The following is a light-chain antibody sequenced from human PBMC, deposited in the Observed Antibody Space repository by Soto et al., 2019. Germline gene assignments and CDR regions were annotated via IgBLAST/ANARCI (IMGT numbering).Light chain of an antibody. J-gene: IGKJ1*01. CDR3: VQFSHFPRT. V-gene: IGKV2-24*01. CDR2: QIS. Sequence: DLVLTQTPLSSPVTLGQPASISCRSSQSLVYSDGNTYLSWLQQRPGQPPRLLIYQISNRFSGVPDRFGGSGAGTDFTLKISRVEAEDVGVYSCVQFSHFPRTFGQGTKVEIK. CDR1: QSLVYSDGNTY.